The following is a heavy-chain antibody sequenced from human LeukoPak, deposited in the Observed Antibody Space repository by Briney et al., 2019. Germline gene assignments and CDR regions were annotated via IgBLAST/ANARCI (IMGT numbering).Heavy chain of an antibody. CDR2: IYHSGST. V-gene: IGHV4-38-2*01. CDR3: ARHYLYGAFDY. D-gene: IGHD4-17*01. J-gene: IGHJ4*02. Sequence: SETLSLTCAVSGYSISSGYYWGWIRQPPGKGLEWIGSIYHSGSTYYNPSLKSRVTISVDTSKNQFSPKLSSVTAADTAVYYCARHYLYGAFDYWGQGTLVTVSS. CDR1: GYSISSGYY.